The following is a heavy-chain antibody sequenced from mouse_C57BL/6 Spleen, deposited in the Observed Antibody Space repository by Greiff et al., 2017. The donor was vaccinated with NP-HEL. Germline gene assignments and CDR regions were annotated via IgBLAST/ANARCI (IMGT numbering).Heavy chain of an antibody. Sequence: QVQLQQSGPELVKPGASVKISCKASGYAFSSSWMNWVKQRPGKGLEWIGRIYPGDGDTNYNGKFKGKATLTADKSTSTAYMQLSSLTSEDAAVYFCARENYHEGFAYWGQGTLVTVSA. CDR3: ARENYHEGFAY. V-gene: IGHV1-82*01. CDR2: IYPGDGDT. CDR1: GYAFSSSW. J-gene: IGHJ3*01.